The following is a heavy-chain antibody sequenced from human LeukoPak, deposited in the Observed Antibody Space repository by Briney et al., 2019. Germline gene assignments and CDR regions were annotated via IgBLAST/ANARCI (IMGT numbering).Heavy chain of an antibody. Sequence: GGSLRLSCAASGFTFRNYVIHWVRQAPGKGLEWVAITSSDLNVKLYADSVKGRFTISRDNSRSTLYLQMNSLRPEDTAIYYCAREGYYGSGSPPSLYFDYWGQGTLVTVSS. V-gene: IGHV3-30-3*01. D-gene: IGHD3-10*01. CDR3: AREGYYGSGSPPSLYFDY. CDR1: GFTFRNYV. J-gene: IGHJ4*02. CDR2: TSSDLNVK.